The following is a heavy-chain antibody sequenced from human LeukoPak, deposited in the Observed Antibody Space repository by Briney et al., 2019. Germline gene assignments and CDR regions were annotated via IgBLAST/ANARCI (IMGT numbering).Heavy chain of an antibody. V-gene: IGHV3-15*01. D-gene: IGHD3-22*01. J-gene: IGHJ4*02. CDR2: IKSKTDGGTT. CDR3: ARDYYDSSGYFDY. Sequence: PGGSLRLSCAASGFTFSGSAMHWVRQASGKGLEWVGRIKSKTDGGTTDYAAPVKGRFTISRDDSKNTLYLQMNSLRAEDTAVYYCARDYYDSSGYFDYWGQGTLVTVSS. CDR1: GFTFSGSA.